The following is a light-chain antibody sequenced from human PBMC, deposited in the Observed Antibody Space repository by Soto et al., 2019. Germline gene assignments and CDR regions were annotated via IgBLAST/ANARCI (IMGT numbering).Light chain of an antibody. Sequence: DIVMTQSPDSLAVSLGERATINCKSSQSVLYSSNNKNYLAWYQHKPGQPPKLLIYWASTRESGVPDRFSGTGSGTDFTPTISSLQAEDVAVYYCQQYYSNPWTFGQGTKVEIK. V-gene: IGKV4-1*01. CDR2: WAS. J-gene: IGKJ1*01. CDR3: QQYYSNPWT. CDR1: QSVLYSSNNKNY.